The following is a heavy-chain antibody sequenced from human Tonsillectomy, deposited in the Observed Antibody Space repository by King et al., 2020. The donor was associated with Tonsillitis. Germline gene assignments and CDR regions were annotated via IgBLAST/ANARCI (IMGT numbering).Heavy chain of an antibody. CDR2: IVVGSDNT. CDR3: AADARITMVRGVIIPDAFDI. CDR1: GFTFTGSA. J-gene: IGHJ3*02. Sequence: QLVESGPEVKKPGTSVKVSCKASGFTFTGSAVQWVRQARGQRLEWRGWIVVGSDNTNYAQKFQERVTITRDMSTSTVYMELSSLRSEDTAVYYCAADARITMVRGVIIPDAFDIWGQGTMVTVSS. V-gene: IGHV1-58*01. D-gene: IGHD3-10*01.